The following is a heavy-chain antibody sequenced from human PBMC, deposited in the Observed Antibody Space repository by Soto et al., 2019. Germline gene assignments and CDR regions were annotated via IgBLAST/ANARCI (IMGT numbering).Heavy chain of an antibody. D-gene: IGHD6-13*01. CDR3: ARRRYSSSWSQDY. CDR1: GGSISSSSYY. CDR2: IYYSGST. V-gene: IGHV4-39*01. J-gene: IGHJ4*02. Sequence: QLQLQESGPGLVKPSETLSLTCTVSGGSISSSSYYWGWIRQPPGKGLEWIGSIYYSGSTYYNPSLKSRVTISVDTSKNQFSLKLSSVTAADTAVYYCARRRYSSSWSQDYWGQGTLVTVSS.